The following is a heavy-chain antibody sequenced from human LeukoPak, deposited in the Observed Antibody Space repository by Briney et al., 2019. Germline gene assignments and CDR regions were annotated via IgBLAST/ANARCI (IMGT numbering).Heavy chain of an antibody. CDR3: ARERSVNYYYYYMDV. CDR2: IYTNGST. CDR1: GGSISSYY. J-gene: IGHJ6*03. D-gene: IGHD4-17*01. V-gene: IGHV4-4*07. Sequence: SETLSLTCTVSGGSISSYYWSWIRQPAGKGLEWIGRIYTNGSTNYNPSLKSRVTMSVDTSKNQFSLKLSSVTAADTAVYYCARERSVNYYYYYMDVWGKGTTVTVSS.